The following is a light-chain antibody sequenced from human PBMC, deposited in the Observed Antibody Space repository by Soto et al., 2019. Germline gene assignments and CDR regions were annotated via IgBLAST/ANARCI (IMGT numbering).Light chain of an antibody. CDR3: QQRSNWPPT. CDR1: QSVSSY. CDR2: DAS. Sequence: EIVLTQSPATLSLSPGERATLSCRASQSVSSYLAWYQQKPGQAPRLLIYDASTRATGIPARFSGSGSGTDFTLTTTSLEPEDFAVYYCQQRSNWPPTFGQGPRWIS. V-gene: IGKV3-11*01. J-gene: IGKJ1*01.